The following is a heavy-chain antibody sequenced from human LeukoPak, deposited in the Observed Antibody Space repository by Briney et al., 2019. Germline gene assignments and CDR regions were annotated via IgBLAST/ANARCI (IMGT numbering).Heavy chain of an antibody. Sequence: GGSLRLSCAASGFTFSSYWMNWVRQAPGKGLEWVSSVSGTSEYIYYADSVRGRFTISRDNAKNTVYLQMNSLRAEDTAVYYCARWYSSGWYSDYWGQGTLVTVSS. CDR3: ARWYSSGWYSDY. V-gene: IGHV3-21*06. J-gene: IGHJ4*02. CDR2: VSGTSEYI. D-gene: IGHD6-19*01. CDR1: GFTFSSYW.